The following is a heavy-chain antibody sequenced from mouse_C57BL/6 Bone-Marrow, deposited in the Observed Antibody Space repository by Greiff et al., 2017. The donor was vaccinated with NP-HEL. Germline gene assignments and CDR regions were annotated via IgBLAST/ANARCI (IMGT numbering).Heavy chain of an antibody. J-gene: IGHJ4*01. D-gene: IGHD2-3*01. CDR2: ISYDGSN. CDR1: GYSITSGYY. CDR3: ARGGWLLY. V-gene: IGHV3-6*01. Sequence: ESGPGLVKPSQSLSLTCSVTGYSITSGYYWNWIRQFPGNKLEWMGYISYDGSNNYNPSLKNRISITRDPSKNQFFLKLNSVTTEDTATYYCARGGWLLYWGQGTSVTVSS.